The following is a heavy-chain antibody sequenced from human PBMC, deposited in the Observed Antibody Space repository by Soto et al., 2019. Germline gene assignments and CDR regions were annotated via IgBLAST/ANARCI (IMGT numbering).Heavy chain of an antibody. Sequence: GSLRLSCAVSGFTFNSYSMNWVRQAPGKGLEWVSSISSFSNYMYYTDSVKGRFTISRDNARNSLYLQMNSLRAEDTAVYYCARDYRHKRGYVYYYDMDVWGQGT. CDR1: GFTFNSYS. D-gene: IGHD3-16*02. J-gene: IGHJ6*02. V-gene: IGHV3-21*01. CDR3: ARDYRHKRGYVYYYDMDV. CDR2: ISSFSNYM.